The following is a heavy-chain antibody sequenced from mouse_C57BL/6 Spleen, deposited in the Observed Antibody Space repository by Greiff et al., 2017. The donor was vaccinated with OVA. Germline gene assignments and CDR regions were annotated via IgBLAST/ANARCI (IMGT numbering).Heavy chain of an antibody. CDR2: INPGSGGT. CDR1: GYAFTNYL. CDR3: ARGIDSSAWFAY. V-gene: IGHV1-54*01. D-gene: IGHD3-2*01. J-gene: IGHJ3*01. Sequence: QVQLQQSGAELVRPGTSVKVSCKASGYAFTNYLIEWVKQRPGQGLEWIGVINPGSGGTNYNEKFKGKATLTADKSSSTAYMQLSSLTSEDSAVYFCARGIDSSAWFAYWGQGTLVTVSA.